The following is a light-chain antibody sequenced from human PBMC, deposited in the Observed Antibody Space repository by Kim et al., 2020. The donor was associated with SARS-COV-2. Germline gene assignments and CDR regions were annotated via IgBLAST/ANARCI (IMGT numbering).Light chain of an antibody. CDR1: QTISSIH. CDR3: QQYADSPPT. CDR2: GIS. Sequence: SPGESATLSCRASQTISSIHLAWYQQKPGQAPRLIMFGISTRAIGVPDRFSGSGSETDFILTISRLEPEDFAVYYCQQYADSPPTFGQGTKVDIK. V-gene: IGKV3-20*01. J-gene: IGKJ1*01.